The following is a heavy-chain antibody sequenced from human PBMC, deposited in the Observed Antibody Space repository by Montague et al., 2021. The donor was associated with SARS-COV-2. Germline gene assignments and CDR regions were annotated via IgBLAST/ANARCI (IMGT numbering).Heavy chain of an antibody. CDR3: ARGLPTVRGVIRAFDS. D-gene: IGHD3-10*01. CDR1: GGSITSYY. V-gene: IGHV4-59*01. J-gene: IGHJ5*01. Sequence: SETLSLTCTVSGGSITSYYWSWIRQPPGKGLEWIGYIYYSGSTNYNPSLKSRVTISVDTSKNQFSLKLTSVTAADTAVYYCARGLPTVRGVIRAFDSWGQGTLVTVSS. CDR2: IYYSGST.